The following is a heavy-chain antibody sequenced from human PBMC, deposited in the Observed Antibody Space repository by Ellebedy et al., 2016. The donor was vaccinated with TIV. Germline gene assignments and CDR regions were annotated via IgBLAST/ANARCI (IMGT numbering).Heavy chain of an antibody. CDR1: GYTFTGYY. V-gene: IGHV1-2*02. D-gene: IGHD6-13*01. CDR2: INPNSGGT. Sequence: ASVKVSXXASGYTFTGYYMHWVRQAPGQGLEWMGWINPNSGGTNYAQKFQGRVTMTRDTSISTAYMELSRLRSDDTAVYYCAREEGRAQQLLDYWGQGTLVTVSS. CDR3: AREEGRAQQLLDY. J-gene: IGHJ4*02.